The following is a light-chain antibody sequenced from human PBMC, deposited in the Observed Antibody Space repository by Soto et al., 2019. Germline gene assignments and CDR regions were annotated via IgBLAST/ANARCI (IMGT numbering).Light chain of an antibody. CDR2: DVS. V-gene: IGLV2-11*01. J-gene: IGLJ3*02. CDR1: NSDIGGYNY. Sequence: QSVLTQPRSVSGSPGQSVTISCTGTNSDIGGYNYVSWYQQHPGKAPKVMIYDVSRRPSGVPDRFSGSKSGNTASLTISGLQAEDEADYYCCSYAGIYNFWVFGGGTKLTVL. CDR3: CSYAGIYNFWV.